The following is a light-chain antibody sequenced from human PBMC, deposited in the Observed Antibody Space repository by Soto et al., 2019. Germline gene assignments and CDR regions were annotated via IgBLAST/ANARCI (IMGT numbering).Light chain of an antibody. J-gene: IGLJ1*01. CDR2: DDS. V-gene: IGLV3-21*02. CDR3: QVWDVDSDHDV. Sequence: SYELTQPPSVSVAPGQTARITCGGTNIGSKSVQWYQQRPGQAPVLVVYDDSDRPSGIPERFSGSNSGNTATLTISRVEAGDEADYYCQVWDVDSDHDVFGTGTKLTVL. CDR1: NIGSKS.